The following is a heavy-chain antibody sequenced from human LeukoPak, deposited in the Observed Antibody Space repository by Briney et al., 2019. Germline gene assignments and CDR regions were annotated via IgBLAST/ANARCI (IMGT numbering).Heavy chain of an antibody. Sequence: GGPLRLSCAASGFTFSIYSMNCARQAPGKGLEWVSSINSSSSYIYYAASVTDRFIISRDNAKNSLYLQMNSLRAEDTAVYYCARPQYSSSWLDYWGQGNLVTVSS. V-gene: IGHV3-21*01. J-gene: IGHJ4*02. CDR2: INSSSSYI. CDR1: GFTFSIYS. D-gene: IGHD6-13*01. CDR3: ARPQYSSSWLDY.